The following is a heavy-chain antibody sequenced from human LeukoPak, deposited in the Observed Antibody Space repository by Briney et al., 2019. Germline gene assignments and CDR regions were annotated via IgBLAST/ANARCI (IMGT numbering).Heavy chain of an antibody. CDR2: ISSGSTYI. D-gene: IGHD1-26*01. V-gene: IGHV3-21*01. CDR1: GSTFSSYS. CDR3: ARGEGEGDAFDI. Sequence: GGSLRLSCAASGSTFSSYSMNWVRQAPGKGLEWVSSISSGSTYIYYADSVKGRFTISRDNAKNSLYLQMNSLRAEDTAVYYCARGEGEGDAFDIWGQGTMVPVSS. J-gene: IGHJ3*02.